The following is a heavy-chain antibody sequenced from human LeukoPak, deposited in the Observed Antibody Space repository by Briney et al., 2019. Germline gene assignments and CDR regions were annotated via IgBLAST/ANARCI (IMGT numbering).Heavy chain of an antibody. D-gene: IGHD1-14*01. CDR2: INWNGGST. CDR3: ARRTGK. V-gene: IGHV3-20*04. CDR1: GFTFDDYG. J-gene: IGHJ4*02. Sequence: GGSLRLSCAASGFTFDDYGMSWVRQAPGKGLEWVSGINWNGGSTGDADSVKGRFTISRDSSKNTLFLQMNDLTVEDTARYYCARRTGKWGQGILVTVSS.